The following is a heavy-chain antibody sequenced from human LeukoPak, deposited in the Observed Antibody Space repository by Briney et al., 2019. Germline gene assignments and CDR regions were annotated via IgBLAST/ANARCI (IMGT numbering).Heavy chain of an antibody. CDR2: IYYSGST. CDR1: GGSISSGGYC. CDR3: ARDRRDYAYNWFDP. D-gene: IGHD4-17*01. Sequence: PSETLSLTCTVSGGSISSGGYCWSWIRQHPGKGLEWMGYIYYSGSTYYNPSLKSRVTISVDTSKNQFSLKLSSVTAADTAVYYCARDRRDYAYNWFDPWGQETLVTVSS. J-gene: IGHJ5*02. V-gene: IGHV4-31*03.